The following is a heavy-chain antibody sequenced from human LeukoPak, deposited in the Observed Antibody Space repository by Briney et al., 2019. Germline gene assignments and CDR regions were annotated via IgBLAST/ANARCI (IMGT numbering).Heavy chain of an antibody. CDR1: GGSISSYY. CDR3: ARHDYGDYVDWFDP. CDR2: IYYSGST. V-gene: IGHV4-59*01. Sequence: SETLSLTCTVSGGSISSYYWSWIRQPPGKGLEWIGYIYYSGSTNYNPSLKSRVTISVDTSKNQFSLKLSSVTAADTAVYYCARHDYGDYVDWFDPWGQGTLVTVSS. D-gene: IGHD4-17*01. J-gene: IGHJ5*02.